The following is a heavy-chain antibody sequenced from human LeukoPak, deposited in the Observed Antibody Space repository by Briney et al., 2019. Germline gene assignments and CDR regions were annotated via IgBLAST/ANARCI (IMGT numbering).Heavy chain of an antibody. CDR2: IKSDGSGI. D-gene: IGHD1/OR15-1a*01. J-gene: IGHJ6*04. CDR3: AGGNSMDV. CDR1: GFPFSNSW. Sequence: GGSLRLSCAVSGFPFSNSWMYWVRQAPGKGLEGVANIKSDGSGISYVDSVKGRFIISRDNARNSLYLQMNSLRVEDTAVYFCAGGNSMDVWGKGTSVTVSS. V-gene: IGHV3-7*03.